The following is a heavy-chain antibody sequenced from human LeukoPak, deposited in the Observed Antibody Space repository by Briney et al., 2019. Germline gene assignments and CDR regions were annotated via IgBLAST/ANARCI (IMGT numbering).Heavy chain of an antibody. CDR2: ISGSGGST. V-gene: IGHV3-23*01. J-gene: IGHJ4*02. CDR1: GFTFSSYA. D-gene: IGHD3-3*01. CDR3: AKDRLNLECQSIDY. Sequence: GGSLRLSCAASGFTFSSYAMSWVRRAPGKGLEWVSAISGSGGSTYYADSVKGRFTISRDNSKNTLYLQMNSLRAEDTAVYYCAKDRLNLECQSIDYWGQGTLVTVSS.